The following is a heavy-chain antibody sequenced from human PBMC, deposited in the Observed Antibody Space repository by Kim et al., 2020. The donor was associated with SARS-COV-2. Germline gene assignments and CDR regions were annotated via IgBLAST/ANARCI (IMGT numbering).Heavy chain of an antibody. CDR2: ISGSGGST. CDR1: GFTFSSYA. J-gene: IGHJ6*02. CDR3: AKDRSKLGYCSGGSCYAPYSSYGMDV. D-gene: IGHD2-15*01. V-gene: IGHV3-23*01. Sequence: GGSLRLSCAASGFTFSSYAMSWVRQAPGKGLEWVSAISGSGGSTYYADSVKGRFTISRDNSKNTLYLQMNSLRAEDTAVYYCAKDRSKLGYCSGGSCYAPYSSYGMDVWCQGTSVTVAS.